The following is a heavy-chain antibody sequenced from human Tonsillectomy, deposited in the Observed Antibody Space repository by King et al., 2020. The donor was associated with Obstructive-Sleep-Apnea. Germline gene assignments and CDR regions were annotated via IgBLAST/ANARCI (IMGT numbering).Heavy chain of an antibody. V-gene: IGHV1-69*01. D-gene: IGHD6-6*01. CDR3: TGVSSGSSGGGVEDY. CDR1: GGTFSSYA. J-gene: IGHJ4*02. Sequence: VQLVESGAEVKKPGSSVKVSCKASGGTFSSYAISWVRQAPGQGLEWMGGFIPIFGTANYAQKFQGRVTITADESTSTAYMELSSLRSEDTAVYYWTGVSSGSSGGGVEDYWGQGTLVTVSS. CDR2: FIPIFGTA.